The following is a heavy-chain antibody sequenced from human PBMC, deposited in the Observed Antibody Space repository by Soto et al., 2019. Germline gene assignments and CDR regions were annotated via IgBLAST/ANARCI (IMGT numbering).Heavy chain of an antibody. Sequence: ASVKVSCKVSGYTLTELSMHWVRQVPGKGLEWMGGFDPEDGETIYAQKFQGRVTMTEDTSTGTAYMELRSLRSDDTAVYYCAIVVINPAEYFQHWGQGTLVTVSS. J-gene: IGHJ1*01. D-gene: IGHD3-22*01. V-gene: IGHV1-24*01. CDR3: AIVVINPAEYFQH. CDR2: FDPEDGET. CDR1: GYTLTELS.